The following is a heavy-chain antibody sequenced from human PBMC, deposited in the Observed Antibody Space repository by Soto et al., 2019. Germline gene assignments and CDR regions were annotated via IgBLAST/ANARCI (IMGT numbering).Heavy chain of an antibody. CDR1: GFTVSSNY. J-gene: IGHJ3*02. CDR3: ASSSGWYEDNDAFDI. Sequence: GGSLRLSCAASGFTVSSNYMSWVRQAPGKGLEWVSVIYSGGSTYYADSVKGRFTISRDNSKNTLYLQMNSLRAEDTAVYYWASSSGWYEDNDAFDIWGPGTMVPVSS. D-gene: IGHD6-19*01. V-gene: IGHV3-53*01. CDR2: IYSGGST.